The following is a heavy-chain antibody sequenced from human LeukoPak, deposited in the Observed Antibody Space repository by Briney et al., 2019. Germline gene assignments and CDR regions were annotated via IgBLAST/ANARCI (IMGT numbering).Heavy chain of an antibody. CDR3: ARDIPHNWFDS. CDR2: IDGDGSGT. J-gene: IGHJ5*01. CDR1: GLTFSGYW. Sequence: PGGSLRLSCAASGLTFSGYWVHWVRQAPGSGLVWVSRIDGDGSGTIYADSVKGRFTISRDNAKNTVHLQMNSLRVEGTAVYYCARDIPHNWFDSWGQGILVTVSS. V-gene: IGHV3-74*01.